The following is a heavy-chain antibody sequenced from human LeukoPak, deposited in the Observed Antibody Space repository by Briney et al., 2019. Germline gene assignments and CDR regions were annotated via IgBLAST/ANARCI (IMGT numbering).Heavy chain of an antibody. Sequence: GASVKVSCKVSGYTLTELSMHWVRQAPGKGLEWMGGFDPEDGETIYAQKFQGRVTMTEDTSTDTAYMELSSLRSEDTAVYYCATASTYDYSNSFGYWGQGTLVTVSS. V-gene: IGHV1-24*01. D-gene: IGHD4-11*01. CDR2: FDPEDGET. CDR3: ATASTYDYSNSFGY. J-gene: IGHJ4*02. CDR1: GYTLTELS.